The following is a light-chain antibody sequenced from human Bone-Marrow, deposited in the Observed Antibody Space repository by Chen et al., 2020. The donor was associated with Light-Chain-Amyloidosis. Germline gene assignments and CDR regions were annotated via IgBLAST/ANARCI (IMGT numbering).Light chain of an antibody. CDR1: SSDVGGYNY. CDR3: SSFTSSNTWV. CDR2: EVT. J-gene: IGLJ3*02. Sequence: QSALTQPASVSGSPGQSITVSCTGTSSDVGGYNYVSWYQQHPGKATKLILYEVTNRPSGVSNRFSGSKSGNTASLTISGLQAEDEADYYCSSFTSSNTWVFGGGTKLTVL. V-gene: IGLV2-14*01.